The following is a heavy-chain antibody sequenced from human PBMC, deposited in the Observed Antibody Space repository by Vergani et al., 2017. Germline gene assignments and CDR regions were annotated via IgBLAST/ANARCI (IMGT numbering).Heavy chain of an antibody. CDR3: ARDWSGSGLGDY. CDR1: GFTFSSYD. CDR2: IWYDGSNK. Sequence: QVQLVESGGGVVQPGRSLRLSCAASGFTFSSYDMHWVRQAPGKGLEWVAVIWYDGSNKYYADSVKGRFTISRDNSKNTLYLQMNSLRAEDTAVYYCARDWSGSGLGDYWGQGTLVTVSS. V-gene: IGHV3-33*01. D-gene: IGHD3-3*01. J-gene: IGHJ4*02.